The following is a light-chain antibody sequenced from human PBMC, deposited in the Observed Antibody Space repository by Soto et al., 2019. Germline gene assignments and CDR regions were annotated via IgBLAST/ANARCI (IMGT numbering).Light chain of an antibody. Sequence: QAVLTQPASVSGPPGQSITISCTGTSSDVGGYNYVSWYQQHPGKAPKLMIYDVSNRPSGNSNRFSGSKSGNTASLTISGLQAEDEADYYCTSYTISNSDVFGTGTKVTVL. CDR2: DVS. V-gene: IGLV2-14*01. CDR1: SSDVGGYNY. CDR3: TSYTISNSDV. J-gene: IGLJ1*01.